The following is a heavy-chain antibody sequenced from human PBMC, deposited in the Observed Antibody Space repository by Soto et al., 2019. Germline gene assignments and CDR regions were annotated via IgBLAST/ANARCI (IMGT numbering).Heavy chain of an antibody. CDR2: IYHSGTT. CDR3: ARAQFYSGSVNYNNLMFDA. CDR1: GGSVSGAGYS. Sequence: SETLSLTCAVSGGSVSGAGYSWSWIRQPPGGGLDWIGYIYHSGTTYCNPSLKTRLTMSLDRSNNKFSLTLNSVTAADTALYFCARAQFYSGSVNYNNLMFDAWGKGTQVTVSS. V-gene: IGHV4-30-2*01. D-gene: IGHD3-10*01. J-gene: IGHJ5*02.